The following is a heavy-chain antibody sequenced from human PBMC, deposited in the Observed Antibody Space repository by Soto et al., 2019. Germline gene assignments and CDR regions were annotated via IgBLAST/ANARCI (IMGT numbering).Heavy chain of an antibody. CDR1: GGTFSSSG. Sequence: SVKVSCKASGGTFSSSGFSWVRQAPGQGLEWMGMIVPSLDTTNYAQKFQARVTITADEVTSTAYMELRSLRSEDTAVYYCARWPQPRYTADPYAVDVWGQGTRATVSS. J-gene: IGHJ6*02. V-gene: IGHV1-69*11. CDR3: ARWPQPRYTADPYAVDV. CDR2: IVPSLDTT. D-gene: IGHD3-16*02.